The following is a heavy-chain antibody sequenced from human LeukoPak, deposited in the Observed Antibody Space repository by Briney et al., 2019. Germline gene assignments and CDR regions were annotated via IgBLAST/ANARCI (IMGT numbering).Heavy chain of an antibody. CDR2: IKQDGTEK. Sequence: PGGSLRLSCAASGFTLNNHWMIWVRQAPGKGLECVANIKQDGTEKYYLDSVKGRFTISRDNAKNSLYLQMNSLRAEDMALYYCAKGYCSSTSCLVDYWGQGTLVTVSS. J-gene: IGHJ4*02. D-gene: IGHD2-2*01. V-gene: IGHV3-7*03. CDR1: GFTLNNHW. CDR3: AKGYCSSTSCLVDY.